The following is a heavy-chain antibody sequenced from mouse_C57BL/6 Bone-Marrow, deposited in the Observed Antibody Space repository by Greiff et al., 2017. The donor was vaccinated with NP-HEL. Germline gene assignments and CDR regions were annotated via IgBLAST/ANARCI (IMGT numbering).Heavy chain of an antibody. CDR1: GYNFTSYD. CDR2: IYPRDGST. D-gene: IGHD2-4*01. V-gene: IGHV1-85*01. Sequence: QVQLKESGPELVKPGASVKLSCKASGYNFTSYDINWVKQRPEQGLEWIGWIYPRDGSTKYNAKFKGKATLTVDTSSSTAYMELHSLTSEDSAVYVCARDYEGFAYWGKGTLVTVAA. CDR3: ARDYEGFAY. J-gene: IGHJ3*01.